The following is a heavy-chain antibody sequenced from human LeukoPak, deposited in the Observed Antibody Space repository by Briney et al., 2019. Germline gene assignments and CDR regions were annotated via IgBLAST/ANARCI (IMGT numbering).Heavy chain of an antibody. D-gene: IGHD4-17*01. V-gene: IGHV1-2*06. CDR3: ARDRWATVTAVWGGLDT. CDR1: GYPFTAYY. J-gene: IGHJ3*02. CDR2: IDPTGGGT. Sequence: APGRLSRTPAGYPFTAYYMPLVGQAPGPGLEWMGRIDPTGGGTNYAQKFQGRGTMTTDTSISAPYMDLCRLSSDDTPTYYCARDRWATVTAVWGGLDTGGQGETVIVSS.